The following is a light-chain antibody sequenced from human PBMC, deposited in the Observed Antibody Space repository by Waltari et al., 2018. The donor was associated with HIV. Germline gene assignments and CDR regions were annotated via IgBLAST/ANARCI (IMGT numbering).Light chain of an antibody. CDR2: DVS. J-gene: IGLJ3*02. CDR3: CSYTGSYTWV. CDR1: SSDVGGYNF. Sequence: QSALTQPRSVSGSPGQSVTISCTGTSSDVGGYNFVSWYQQHPGKAPKLVIYDVSKWPSGVPDRFSGSKSGNTDSLTISGLQAEDEADYYCCSYTGSYTWVFGGGTELTVL. V-gene: IGLV2-11*01.